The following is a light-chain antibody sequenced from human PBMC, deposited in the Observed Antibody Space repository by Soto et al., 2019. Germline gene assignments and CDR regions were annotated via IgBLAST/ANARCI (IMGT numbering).Light chain of an antibody. CDR1: QSVSSSY. V-gene: IGKV3-20*01. J-gene: IGKJ5*01. CDR2: GAS. Sequence: EIVLTQSPGTLSLSPGERATLSCRASQSVSSSYLAWYQQKPGQAPRLLIYGASTRATGIPDRFSGRGSGTDFTLTFSRLEPEDFAVYYCQQYGSSPITFGQGTRLEIK. CDR3: QQYGSSPIT.